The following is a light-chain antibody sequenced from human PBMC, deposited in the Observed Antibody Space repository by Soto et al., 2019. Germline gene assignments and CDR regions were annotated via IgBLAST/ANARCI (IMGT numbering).Light chain of an antibody. Sequence: QSALTQPASVSGSPGQSITISCTGTSSDIGASNYVSWYQQHPGQSPKLIISDVNNQPSGISDRFSGSKSGNTASLTISGLQAEDDADYYCYSWNSNSDTHHVFGTGTKLTVL. V-gene: IGLV2-14*03. CDR1: SSDIGASNY. J-gene: IGLJ1*01. CDR3: YSWNSNSDTHHV. CDR2: DVN.